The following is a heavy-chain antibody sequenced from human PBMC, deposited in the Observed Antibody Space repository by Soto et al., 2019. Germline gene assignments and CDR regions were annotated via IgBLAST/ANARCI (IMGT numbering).Heavy chain of an antibody. CDR1: GGSISSYY. D-gene: IGHD4-4*01. V-gene: IGHV4-59*01. CDR3: ARLVTVTTFYYGMDV. CDR2: IYYSGST. J-gene: IGHJ6*02. Sequence: SETLSLTCTVSGGSISSYYWSWIRQPPGKGLEWIGYIYYSGSTNYNPSLKSRVTISVDTSKNQFSLKLSSVTAADTAVYYCARLVTVTTFYYGMDVWGQGTTVTVTS.